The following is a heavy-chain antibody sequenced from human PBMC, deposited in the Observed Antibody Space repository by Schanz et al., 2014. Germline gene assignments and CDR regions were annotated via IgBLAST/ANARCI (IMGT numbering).Heavy chain of an antibody. J-gene: IGHJ5*01. D-gene: IGHD4-17*01. Sequence: EVHLVESGGGLVQPGGSLRLSCAASGFTFSGYSMNWVRQAPGKGLEWISYITGTGTVMYADSVKGRFTISRDNGKNSLSLQMNSLRVEDTAIYYCARDSNGDDGYRFWFDYWGQGTLVTVSS. V-gene: IGHV3-48*01. CDR3: ARDSNGDDGYRFWFDY. CDR2: ITGTGTV. CDR1: GFTFSGYS.